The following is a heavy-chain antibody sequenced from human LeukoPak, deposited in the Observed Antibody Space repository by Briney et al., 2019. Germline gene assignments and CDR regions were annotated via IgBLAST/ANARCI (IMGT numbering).Heavy chain of an antibody. J-gene: IGHJ3*01. CDR1: GGSISSYY. CDR2: IYTSGST. D-gene: IGHD6-13*01. V-gene: IGHV4-4*07. Sequence: PSETLSLTCTVSGGSISSYYWSWIRQPAGKGLEWIGRIYTSGSTNYNPSLKSRVTMSVDTSKNQFSLKLSSVTAADTAVYYCARNLAVGYSSWFDALDVWGQGTMVTVSS. CDR3: ARNLAVGYSSWFDALDV.